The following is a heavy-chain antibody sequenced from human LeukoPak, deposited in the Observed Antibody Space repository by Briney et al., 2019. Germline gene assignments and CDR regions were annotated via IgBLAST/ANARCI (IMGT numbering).Heavy chain of an antibody. CDR3: ASLSIAARPVYYYYYMDV. CDR2: IYYSGST. V-gene: IGHV4-59*01. CDR1: GGSISTYY. J-gene: IGHJ6*03. D-gene: IGHD6-6*01. Sequence: PSETLSLTCTVSGGSISTYYWSWIRQPPGKGLEWIGYIYYSGSTNYNPSLKSRVTISVDTSKNQFSLKLSSVTAADTAVYYCASLSIAARPVYYYYYMDVWGNGTTVTVSS.